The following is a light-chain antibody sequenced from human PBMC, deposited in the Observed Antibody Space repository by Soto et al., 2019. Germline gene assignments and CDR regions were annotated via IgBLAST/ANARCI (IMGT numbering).Light chain of an antibody. CDR1: TANFGSTY. J-gene: IGLJ2*01. CDR3: ATWDDSLSRPV. Sequence: QLVLTQPPSASGTPGQGVTISCSGSTANFGSTYVNWYQQLPGTAPTLLIYNNDQRPSGVPDRISGSKSGTSASLAISGLRSEDEAHYYCATWDDSLSRPVFGGGTKLTVL. CDR2: NND. V-gene: IGLV1-47*01.